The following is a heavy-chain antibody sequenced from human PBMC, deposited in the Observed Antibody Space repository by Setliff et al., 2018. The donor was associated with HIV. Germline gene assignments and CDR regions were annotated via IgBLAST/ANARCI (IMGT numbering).Heavy chain of an antibody. CDR2: IYTSGST. D-gene: IGHD3-22*01. Sequence: PSETLSLTCTVSGGFISSGSYYWGWIRQPPGKGLEWIGHIYTSGSTNYNPSLKSRVTISVDTSKNQFSLKLSSVTAADTAVYYCARAPGAYYYDSSGYPIGIRFDYWGQGTLVTVSS. V-gene: IGHV4-61*09. CDR3: ARAPGAYYYDSSGYPIGIRFDY. CDR1: GGFISSGSYY. J-gene: IGHJ4*02.